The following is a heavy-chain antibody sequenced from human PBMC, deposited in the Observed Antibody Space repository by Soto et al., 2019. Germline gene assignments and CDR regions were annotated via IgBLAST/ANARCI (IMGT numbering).Heavy chain of an antibody. CDR2: IYYSGST. Sequence: SETLSLTCTVSGGSISSYYWSWIRQPPGKGLEWIGYIYYSGSTNYNPSLKSRVTISVDTSKNQFSLKLSSVPAADTAVYYCARKFYVILLRSSTCSHPWGKAPLRTGSS. CDR3: ARKFYVILLRSSTCSHP. D-gene: IGHD3-9*01. J-gene: IGHJ5*02. CDR1: GGSISSYY. V-gene: IGHV4-59*01.